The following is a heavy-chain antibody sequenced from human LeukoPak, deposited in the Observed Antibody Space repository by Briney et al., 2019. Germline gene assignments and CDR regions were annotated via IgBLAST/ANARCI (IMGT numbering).Heavy chain of an antibody. V-gene: IGHV3-30-3*01. CDR1: GFTFSSYA. Sequence: PGGSLGLPCAASGFTFSSYAMHWVRQAPGKGLEWVAVISYDGSNKYYADSVKGRFTISRDNSKNTLYLQMNSLRAEDTAVYYCARDLRIGVAGYFDYWGQGTLVTVSS. CDR2: ISYDGSNK. D-gene: IGHD6-19*01. CDR3: ARDLRIGVAGYFDY. J-gene: IGHJ4*02.